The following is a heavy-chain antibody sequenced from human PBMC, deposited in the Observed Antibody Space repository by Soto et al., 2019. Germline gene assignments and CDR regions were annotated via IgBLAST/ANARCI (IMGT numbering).Heavy chain of an antibody. Sequence: QVQLVESGGGVVQSGRSLRLSCAASGFTFSSYGMHWVRQAPGKGLEWVAVIWYDGSNKYYADSVKGRFTISRDNSKNTLYLQMNSLRAEDTAVYYCARWPLGPYGSGVDGYFDYWGQGTLVTVSS. CDR2: IWYDGSNK. CDR1: GFTFSSYG. CDR3: ARWPLGPYGSGVDGYFDY. J-gene: IGHJ4*02. V-gene: IGHV3-33*01. D-gene: IGHD3-10*01.